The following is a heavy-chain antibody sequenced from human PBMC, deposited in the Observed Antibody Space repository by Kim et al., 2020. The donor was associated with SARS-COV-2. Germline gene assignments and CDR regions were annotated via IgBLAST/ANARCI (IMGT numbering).Heavy chain of an antibody. CDR2: IYYSGST. CDR1: GGSISSYY. D-gene: IGHD3-10*01. J-gene: IGHJ3*02. CDR3: GRVHRGNYGSGNYLGAFDI. Sequence: SETLSLTCTVSGGSISSYYWSWIRQAPGKGLEWIGYIYYSGSTNYNPSLKSRVTISVDTSKSQFSLKLSSVTAADTAVYYCGRVHRGNYGSGNYLGAFDIWGQGTMVTVSS. V-gene: IGHV4-59*01.